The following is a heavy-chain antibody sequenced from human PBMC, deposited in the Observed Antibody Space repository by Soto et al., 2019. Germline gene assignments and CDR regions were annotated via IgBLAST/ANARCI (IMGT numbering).Heavy chain of an antibody. J-gene: IGHJ4*02. CDR1: GDSINTYY. CDR3: ARVQMATIYFDY. D-gene: IGHD5-12*01. CDR2: IYRSGTT. Sequence: SETLSLTCTVSGDSINTYYWSWIRQPPGKGLEWIGHIYRSGTTRYNPSVKSRVTISVDTSKNQFSLKLSSVTAADTAVYYCARVQMATIYFDYWGQGTLVTVSS. V-gene: IGHV4-59*01.